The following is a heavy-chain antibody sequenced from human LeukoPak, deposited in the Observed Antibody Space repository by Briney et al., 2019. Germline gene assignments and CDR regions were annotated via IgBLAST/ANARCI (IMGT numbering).Heavy chain of an antibody. V-gene: IGHV4-34*01. Sequence: SETLSLTCAVYGGSFSGYYWSWIRQPPGKGLEWIGEINHSGSTNYNPSLESRVTISVDTSKNQFSLKLSSVTAADTAVYYCARHVKIAVAGTWGPHYYYYYMDVWGKGTTVTISS. CDR2: INHSGST. CDR1: GGSFSGYY. CDR3: ARHVKIAVAGTWGPHYYYYYMDV. D-gene: IGHD6-19*01. J-gene: IGHJ6*03.